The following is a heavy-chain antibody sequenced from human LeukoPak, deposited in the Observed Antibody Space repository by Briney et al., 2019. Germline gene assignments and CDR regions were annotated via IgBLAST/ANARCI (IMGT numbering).Heavy chain of an antibody. CDR2: IRYDGSNK. D-gene: IGHD6-13*01. CDR1: GFTFSSYG. Sequence: PGGSLRLSCAASGFTFSSYGMHWVRQAPGKGLEWVAFIRYDGSNKYYADSVKGRFTISRDNSKNTLYLQMKSLRAEDTAVYYCAKDPRRYSRTGGYFDYWGQGTLVTVSS. V-gene: IGHV3-30*02. J-gene: IGHJ4*02. CDR3: AKDPRRYSRTGGYFDY.